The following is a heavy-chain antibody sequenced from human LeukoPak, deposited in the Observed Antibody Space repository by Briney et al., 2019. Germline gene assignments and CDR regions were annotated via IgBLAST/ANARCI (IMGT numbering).Heavy chain of an antibody. CDR2: FDPEDAEK. Sequence: ASVKVSCKVSGYALSELSMHWVRQAPGEGLEWMGGFDPEDAEKIYAQKFQGRVTMTEDTSTDTAYMELGSLRSEDTAVYYCATWDISGAYRAFHIWGQGTVVTVSS. CDR1: GYALSELS. CDR3: ATWDISGAYRAFHI. V-gene: IGHV1-24*01. D-gene: IGHD1-26*01. J-gene: IGHJ3*02.